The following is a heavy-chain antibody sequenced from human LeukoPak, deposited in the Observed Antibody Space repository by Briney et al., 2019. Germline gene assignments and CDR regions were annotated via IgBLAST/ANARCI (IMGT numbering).Heavy chain of an antibody. V-gene: IGHV4-39*01. CDR1: GGSISSSSYY. J-gene: IGHJ1*01. D-gene: IGHD2-15*01. CDR2: IYNSGST. CDR3: ASFPYCSGGSCYSNFQH. Sequence: SETLSLTCTVSGGSISSSSYYWGWIRQPPGRGLEWIGNIYNSGSTYSNPSLKSRVTISVDTSKNQFSLKLSSVTAADTAVHYCASFPYCSGGSCYSNFQHWGQGTLVTVSS.